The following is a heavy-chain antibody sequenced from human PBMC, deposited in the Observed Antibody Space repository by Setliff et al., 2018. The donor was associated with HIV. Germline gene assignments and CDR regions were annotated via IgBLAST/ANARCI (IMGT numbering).Heavy chain of an antibody. V-gene: IGHV4-4*07. CDR3: ARVFPPIRGAPFGTPPGAFDI. CDR1: GGSMSTYY. CDR2: IYSSGST. D-gene: IGHD2-15*01. Sequence: SETLSLTYSVSGGSMSTYYWSWIRQPAGKGLEWIGRIYSSGSTIYNPSLRSRVTMSVDTSKSQLSLKLTSVTAADTAVYYCARVFPPIRGAPFGTPPGAFDIWGQGTMVTVSS. J-gene: IGHJ3*02.